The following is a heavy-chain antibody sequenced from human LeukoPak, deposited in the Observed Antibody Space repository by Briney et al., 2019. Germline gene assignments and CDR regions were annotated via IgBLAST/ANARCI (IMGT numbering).Heavy chain of an antibody. V-gene: IGHV4-59*01. Sequence: SETLSLTCTVSGGSIGSYFWSWIRQPPGKGLEWIGYNSGSTKYNPSLKSRVTISVDTSKNQFSLKLSSVTAADTAVFYCARLTARGENYFDYWGQGTLVTVSS. D-gene: IGHD5-18*01. CDR3: ARLTARGENYFDY. CDR2: NSGST. CDR1: GGSIGSYF. J-gene: IGHJ4*02.